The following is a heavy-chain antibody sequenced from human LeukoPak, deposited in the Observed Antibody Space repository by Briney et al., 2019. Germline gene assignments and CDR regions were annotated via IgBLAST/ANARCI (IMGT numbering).Heavy chain of an antibody. CDR3: ASGLRQKLLRNRSGFDY. D-gene: IGHD2-15*01. CDR1: GGSFSGYY. J-gene: IGHJ4*02. V-gene: IGHV4-34*01. CDR2: INHSGST. Sequence: SETLSLTCAVYGGSFSGYYWSWIRQPPGKGLEWIGEINHSGSTNYNPSLKSRVTISVDTSKNQFSLKLSSVTAADTAVYYCASGLRQKLLRNRSGFDYWGQGALVTVSS.